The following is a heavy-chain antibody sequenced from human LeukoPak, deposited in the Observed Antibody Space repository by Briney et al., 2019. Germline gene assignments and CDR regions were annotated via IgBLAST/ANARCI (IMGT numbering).Heavy chain of an antibody. V-gene: IGHV4-59*12. Sequence: SETLSLTCNVSGGSISSYYWSWIRQPPGKGLEWIGYIYYSGSTNYNPSLESRVTISVDTSKNQFSLKLSSVTAADTAVYYCARGPTTETYYFDYWGQGTLVTVSS. J-gene: IGHJ4*02. CDR1: GGSISSYY. D-gene: IGHD1-14*01. CDR2: IYYSGST. CDR3: ARGPTTETYYFDY.